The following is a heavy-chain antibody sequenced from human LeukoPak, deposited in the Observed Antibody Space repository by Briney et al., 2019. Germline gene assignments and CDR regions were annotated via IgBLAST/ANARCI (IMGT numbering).Heavy chain of an antibody. CDR3: ARAGASCWCAAGWFDP. CDR1: GFPFNNYR. Sequence: LPGGSLRLSCAASGFPFNNYRMHWVRQAPGKGLVWVSSIKTDGRTTRYAASVQGRFTISRDNAKNTMYLPMNSLRVDDTTVYYGARAGASCWCAAGWFDPWGQGTLVTVSS. CDR2: IKTDGRTT. D-gene: IGHD6-19*01. J-gene: IGHJ5*02. V-gene: IGHV3-74*01.